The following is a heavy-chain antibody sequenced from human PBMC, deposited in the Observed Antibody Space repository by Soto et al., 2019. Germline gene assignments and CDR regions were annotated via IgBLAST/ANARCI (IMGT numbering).Heavy chain of an antibody. CDR3: ASGPAVAEGWADY. J-gene: IGHJ4*02. Sequence: QVQLVQSGAEVKKPGASVKVSCKASGYTFTSYAMHWVRQAPGQRLEWMGWINAGNGNTKYSQKFQGRVTITRDTSASTADMELSSLRSEDTAVYYCASGPAVAEGWADYWGQGTLVTVSS. CDR1: GYTFTSYA. V-gene: IGHV1-3*01. D-gene: IGHD6-19*01. CDR2: INAGNGNT.